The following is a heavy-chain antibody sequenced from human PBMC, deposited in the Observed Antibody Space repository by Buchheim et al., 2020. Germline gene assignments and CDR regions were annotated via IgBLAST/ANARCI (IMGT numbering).Heavy chain of an antibody. J-gene: IGHJ4*02. CDR2: ISYDGSNK. V-gene: IGHV3-30*04. CDR3: ARDKSPIIVVVLDY. Sequence: QVQLVESGGGVVQPGRSLRLSCAASGFTFSSYAMHWVRQAPGKGLEWVAVISYDGSNKYYADSVKGRFTISRDHSKNTLYLQMNSLRAEDTAVYYCARDKSPIIVVVLDYWGQGTL. D-gene: IGHD2-21*01. CDR1: GFTFSSYA.